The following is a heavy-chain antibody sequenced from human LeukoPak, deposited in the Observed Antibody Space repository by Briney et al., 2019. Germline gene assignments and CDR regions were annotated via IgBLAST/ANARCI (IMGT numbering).Heavy chain of an antibody. D-gene: IGHD3-22*01. J-gene: IGHJ4*02. V-gene: IGHV3-11*04. CDR3: ARVGYDSSGRFDY. CDR1: GFTFSDCY. CDR2: ISSSGSII. Sequence: GGSLRLSCAASGFTFSDCYMTWIRQAPGKGLKWVSYISSSGSIIYYADSVKGRFIISRDNAKNSLYLQMNRLRAEDTAVYFCARVGYDSSGRFDYWGQGTLVTVSS.